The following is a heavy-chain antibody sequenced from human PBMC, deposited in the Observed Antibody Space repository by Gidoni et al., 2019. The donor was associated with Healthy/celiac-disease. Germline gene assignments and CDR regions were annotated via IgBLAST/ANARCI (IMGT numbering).Heavy chain of an antibody. CDR3: ARVAFAGAVPGSMGALDY. V-gene: IGHV1-2*02. CDR1: GNPLTGCE. CDR2: SNPNSGGT. J-gene: IGHJ4*02. D-gene: IGHD6-19*01. Sequence: QVQLVQSGAEVTQPGAAVRVASHASGNPLTGCEMHWVRQAPGQGLEWIGWSNPNSGGTNYAQKCQGRVTMTRDTSISTAYMELSRLRSDDTAVYYCARVAFAGAVPGSMGALDYWGQGTLVTVSS.